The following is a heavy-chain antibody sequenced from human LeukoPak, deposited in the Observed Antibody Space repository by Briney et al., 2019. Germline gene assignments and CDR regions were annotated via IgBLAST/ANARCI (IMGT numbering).Heavy chain of an antibody. CDR1: GFTFSSYS. CDR3: ARGKGRASYYYYMDV. CDR2: IDFTGSTI. Sequence: GGSLRLSCAASGFTFSSYSMNWVRQAPGKGLEWISYIDFTGSTIYYADSVRGRFTISRDNAKNSLYLQMNSLRAEDTAVYYCARGKGRASYYYYMDVWGKGTTVTISS. J-gene: IGHJ6*03. V-gene: IGHV3-48*04.